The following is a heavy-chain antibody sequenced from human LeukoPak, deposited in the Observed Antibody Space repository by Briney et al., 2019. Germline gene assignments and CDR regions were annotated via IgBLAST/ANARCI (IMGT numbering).Heavy chain of an antibody. CDR2: ISYDGSNK. CDR3: AEWGSYYELWNDAFDI. V-gene: IGHV3-30*04. J-gene: IGHJ3*02. D-gene: IGHD1-26*01. Sequence: GGSLRLPCAASGFTFSSYAMHWVRQAPGKGLEWVAVISYDGSNKYYADSVKGRFTISGDNSKNTLYLQMNSLRAEDTAVYYCAEWGSYYELWNDAFDIWGQGTMVTVSS. CDR1: GFTFSSYA.